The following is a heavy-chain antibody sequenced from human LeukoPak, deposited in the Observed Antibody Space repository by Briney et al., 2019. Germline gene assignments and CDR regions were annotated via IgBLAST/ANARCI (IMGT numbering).Heavy chain of an antibody. V-gene: IGHV3-15*01. CDR1: GFTLSNAW. Sequence: PGGSLRLSCAASGFTLSNAWMSWVRQAPGKGLEWVGRIKSKTDGGTTDYAAPVKGRFTISRDDSKNTLYLQMNSLKTEDTAVYYCTTDRGIQLWYLGYWGQGTLVTVSS. CDR3: TTDRGIQLWYLGY. J-gene: IGHJ4*02. D-gene: IGHD5-18*01. CDR2: IKSKTDGGTT.